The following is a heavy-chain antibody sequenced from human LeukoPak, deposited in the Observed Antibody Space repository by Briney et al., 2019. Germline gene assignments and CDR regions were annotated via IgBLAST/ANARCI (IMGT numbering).Heavy chain of an antibody. CDR2: MFYRGTT. J-gene: IGHJ4*02. CDR3: ATFSCRYSYVDD. V-gene: IGHV4-61*08. D-gene: IGHD5-18*01. CDR1: GPSVGSGGDY. Sequence: PSDSLSLTWTLSGPSVGSGGDYWTWLRQPPWKALGWIGPMFYRGTTYYNSSLKNRVDISLDTSKTEFSLKLTSVTAADTEVYYCATFSCRYSYVDDWGQGTLVTVSS.